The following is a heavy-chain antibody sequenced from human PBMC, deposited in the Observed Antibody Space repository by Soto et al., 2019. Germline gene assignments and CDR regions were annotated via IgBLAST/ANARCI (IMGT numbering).Heavy chain of an antibody. CDR1: RYTFTGYS. CDR2: INPNSGGT. D-gene: IGHD1-26*01. V-gene: IGHV1-2*02. J-gene: IGHJ4*02. CDR3: ARVAILGTTDFYFDY. Sequence: SSVKVSCKASRYTFTGYSLHWVRQAPGQGLEWMGWINPNSGGTNYAQKFQGRVTMTRDTSISTAYMDLSRLRSDDTAVYYCARVAILGTTDFYFDYWGQGALVTVSS.